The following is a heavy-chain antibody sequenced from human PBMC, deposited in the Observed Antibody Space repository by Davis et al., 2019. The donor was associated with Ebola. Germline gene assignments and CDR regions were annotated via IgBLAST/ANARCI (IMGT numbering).Heavy chain of an antibody. J-gene: IGHJ3*02. D-gene: IGHD4-17*01. CDR3: AKVLTIYSYGDYDTFDI. CDR1: GFTFTNAW. CDR2: ISGSGGST. V-gene: IGHV3-23*01. Sequence: GESLKISCAVSGFTFTNAWMSWVRQAPGKGLEWVSAISGSGGSTYYADSVKGRFTISRDNSKNTLYLQMNSLRAEDTAVYYCAKVLTIYSYGDYDTFDIWGQGTMVTVSS.